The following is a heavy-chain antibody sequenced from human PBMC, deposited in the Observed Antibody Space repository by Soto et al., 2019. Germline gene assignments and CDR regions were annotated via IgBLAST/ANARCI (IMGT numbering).Heavy chain of an antibody. J-gene: IGHJ6*02. CDR1: GYTFTSYY. CDR3: ARTGSGYSYYYGMDV. Sequence: QVQLVQSGAEVKKPGASVKVSCKASGYTFTSYYMHWVRQAPRQGLEWMGIINPSGGSTSYAQKFQGRVTMTRDTSTSTVYMELSSLRSEDTAVYYCARTGSGYSYYYGMDVWGQGTTVTVSS. V-gene: IGHV1-46*01. CDR2: INPSGGST. D-gene: IGHD3-3*01.